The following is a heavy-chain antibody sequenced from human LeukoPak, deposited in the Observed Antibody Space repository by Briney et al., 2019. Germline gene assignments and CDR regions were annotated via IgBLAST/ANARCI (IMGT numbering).Heavy chain of an antibody. V-gene: IGHV4-34*01. CDR2: INHSGST. CDR1: GGSFSGYY. D-gene: IGHD6-13*01. J-gene: IGHJ4*02. Sequence: SETLSLTCAVHGGSFSGYYWSWIRQPPGKGLEWIGEINHSGSTNYNPSLKSRVTISVDTSKNQFSLKLSSVTAADTAVYYCARGPSPDSSSWYSFPSDFDYWGQGTLVTVSS. CDR3: ARGPSPDSSSWYSFPSDFDY.